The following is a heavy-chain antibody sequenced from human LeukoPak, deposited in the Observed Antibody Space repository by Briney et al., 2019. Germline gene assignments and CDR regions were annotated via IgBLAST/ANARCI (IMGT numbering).Heavy chain of an antibody. D-gene: IGHD1-26*01. CDR3: ARERTGSGSYLDAFDI. CDR2: INHSGST. CDR1: GGSFSGYY. V-gene: IGHV4-34*01. J-gene: IGHJ3*02. Sequence: PSETLSLTCAVYGGSFSGYYWSWIRQPPGKGLEWIGEINHSGSTNYNPSLKSRVTISVDTSKNQFSLKLSSVTPEDTAVYYCARERTGSGSYLDAFDIWGQGTMVTVSS.